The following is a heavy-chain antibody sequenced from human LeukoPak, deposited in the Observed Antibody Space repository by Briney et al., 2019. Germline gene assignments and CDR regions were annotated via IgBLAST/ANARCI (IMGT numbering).Heavy chain of an antibody. CDR3: ARLRSKSFRAPQTGYDILTGPLDP. CDR1: GYSFTSYW. J-gene: IGHJ5*02. D-gene: IGHD3-9*01. Sequence: GESLKISCKGSGYSFTSYWIGRVRQMPGKGLEWMGIIYPGDSDTRYSPSFQGQVTISADKSISTAYLQWSSLKASDTAMYYCARLRSKSFRAPQTGYDILTGPLDPWGQGTLVTVSS. V-gene: IGHV5-51*01. CDR2: IYPGDSDT.